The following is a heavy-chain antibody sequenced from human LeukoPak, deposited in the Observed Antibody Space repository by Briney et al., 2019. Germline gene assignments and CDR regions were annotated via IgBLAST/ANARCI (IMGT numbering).Heavy chain of an antibody. J-gene: IGHJ4*02. D-gene: IGHD2-2*01. Sequence: GGSLRLSCAASGLTFSNYGMHWVRQAPGRGLEWVAVISYDGSNKYYADSVKGRFTISRDNSKHTLFLQMNSLRAEDTAVYYCAKGELLGYCSSTSCTDTYFDYWGQGTLVTVPS. CDR3: AKGELLGYCSSTSCTDTYFDY. V-gene: IGHV3-30*18. CDR2: ISYDGSNK. CDR1: GLTFSNYG.